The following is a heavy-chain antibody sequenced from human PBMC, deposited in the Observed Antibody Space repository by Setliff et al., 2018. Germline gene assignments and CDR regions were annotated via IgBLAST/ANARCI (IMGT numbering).Heavy chain of an antibody. D-gene: IGHD3-10*01. V-gene: IGHV4-34*01. CDR3: ARVGPYYYGSGSS. Sequence: KTSETLSLTCAVYGGSFSGYYWSWIRQPPGKGLEWIGEINHSGSTNYNPSLKSRVTISVDTSKNQFSLKLSSVTAADTAVYYCARVGPYYYGSGSSWGQGTLVTVSS. CDR1: GGSFSGYY. CDR2: INHSGST. J-gene: IGHJ5*02.